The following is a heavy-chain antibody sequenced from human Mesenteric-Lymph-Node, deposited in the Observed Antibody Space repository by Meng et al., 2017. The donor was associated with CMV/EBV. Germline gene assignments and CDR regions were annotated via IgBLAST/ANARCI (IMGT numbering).Heavy chain of an antibody. CDR3: ARAVSIAVDVDY. J-gene: IGHJ4*02. V-gene: IGHV3-30*02. D-gene: IGHD6-19*01. CDR2: IRYDGSNE. CDR1: QFTFSTYG. Sequence: GGSLRLSCTASQFTFSTYGMHWVRQAPGKGLEWVAFIRYDGSNENYVDSVKGRFTISRDNAKNSLYLQMNSLRAEDTAVYYCARAVSIAVDVDYWGQGTLVTVSS.